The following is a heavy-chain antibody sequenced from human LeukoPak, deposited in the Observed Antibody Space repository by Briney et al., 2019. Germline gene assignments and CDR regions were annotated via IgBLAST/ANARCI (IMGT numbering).Heavy chain of an antibody. D-gene: IGHD3-10*01. J-gene: IGHJ4*02. Sequence: PGGSLRLSCAASGFTFSSYAMHWVRQAPGKGLEWVAVISYDGSNKYYADSVKGRFTISRDNSKNTLYLQMNSLRAEDTAVYYCARVAYYYGSEDFDYWGQGTLVTVSS. CDR1: GFTFSSYA. CDR2: ISYDGSNK. V-gene: IGHV3-30*04. CDR3: ARVAYYYGSEDFDY.